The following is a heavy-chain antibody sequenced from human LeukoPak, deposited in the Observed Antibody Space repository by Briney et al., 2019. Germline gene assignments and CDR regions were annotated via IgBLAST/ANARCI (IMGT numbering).Heavy chain of an antibody. CDR2: ISWNSGSI. V-gene: IGHV3-9*01. D-gene: IGHD3-16*01. Sequence: GGSLRLSCAASGFTFDDYAMQWVRQAPGKGLEWVSGISWNSGSIGYADSVKGRFTISRDNAKSSLYLQMNSLSTEDTALYYCAKDSSWGNYYGMDVWGQGTTVTVSS. CDR1: GFTFDDYA. J-gene: IGHJ6*02. CDR3: AKDSSWGNYYGMDV.